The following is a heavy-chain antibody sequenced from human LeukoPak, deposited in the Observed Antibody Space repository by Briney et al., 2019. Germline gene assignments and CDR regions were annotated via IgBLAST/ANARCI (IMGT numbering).Heavy chain of an antibody. CDR1: GGTFSSYA. Sequence: SVTVSCKASGGTFSSYAISWVRQAPGQGREWMGGIIPIFGTANYAQKFQGRVTITADESTSTAYRELSSVRSEDTAVYYCARLDYYDSSGYPHWGQGILVTVSS. J-gene: IGHJ4*02. D-gene: IGHD3-22*01. CDR3: ARLDYYDSSGYPH. V-gene: IGHV1-69*13. CDR2: IIPIFGTA.